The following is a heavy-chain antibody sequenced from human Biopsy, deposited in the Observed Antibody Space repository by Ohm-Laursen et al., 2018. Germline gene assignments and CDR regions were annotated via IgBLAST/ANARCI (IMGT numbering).Heavy chain of an antibody. CDR3: VRASIFGVATSGFYYYGMDV. V-gene: IGHV3-53*01. CDR1: GFTVINND. J-gene: IGHJ6*02. Sequence: LRLSCSASGFTVINNDISWVRQAPGKGLEWASFISSSGVQYHADSVKGRFTISRDNSKNTLYLQMNSLRAEDTAVYYCVRASIFGVATSGFYYYGMDVWGQGTTVTVSS. CDR2: ISSSGVQ. D-gene: IGHD3-3*01.